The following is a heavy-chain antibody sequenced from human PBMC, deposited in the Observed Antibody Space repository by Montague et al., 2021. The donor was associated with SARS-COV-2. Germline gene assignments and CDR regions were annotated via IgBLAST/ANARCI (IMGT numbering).Heavy chain of an antibody. CDR1: GDSVSSSSVA. D-gene: IGHD1-7*01. CDR3: ARGNWEKVTGTTSDYLYYFDR. J-gene: IGHJ4*02. CDR2: TYYRSRWYD. V-gene: IGHV6-1*01. Sequence: CAISGDSVSSSSVAWNWIRQSPSRGLERLGRTYYRSRWYDDYAASVKGRITMNPDTAKNHFSLQLNSVTPEDTAVYYCARGNWEKVTGTTSDYLYYFDRWGQGTLVTVSS.